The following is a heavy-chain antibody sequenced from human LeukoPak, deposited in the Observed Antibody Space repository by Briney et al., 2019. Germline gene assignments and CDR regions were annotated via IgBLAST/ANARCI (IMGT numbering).Heavy chain of an antibody. CDR3: ARQSYGGAYYFFGY. CDR2: IFYSGST. Sequence: SETLSLTCTVSSGSISGYYWTWIRQPPGKGLEWIGNIFYSGSTNYNPSLKSRVTISLDTSKKQFSLRLTSVTAADTAVYYCARQSYGGAYYFFGYWGQGTLVAVSS. V-gene: IGHV4-59*08. D-gene: IGHD1-26*01. CDR1: SGSISGYY. J-gene: IGHJ4*02.